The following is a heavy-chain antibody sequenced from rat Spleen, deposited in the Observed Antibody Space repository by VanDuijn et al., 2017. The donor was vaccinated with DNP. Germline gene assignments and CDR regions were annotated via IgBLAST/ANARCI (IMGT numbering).Heavy chain of an antibody. J-gene: IGHJ2*01. D-gene: IGHD4-3*01. CDR2: ISYDGRSN. V-gene: IGHV5-22*01. CDR1: GFTFSDYY. Sequence: EVQLVESGGGVVQPGRSLKLSCAASGFTFSDYYMAWVRQAPTKGLEWVAYISYDGRSNYRGDSVKGRFTISRANVKSTLYLQMNSLSSEDMATYYCVRWYNSGYYFDYWGQGVMVTVSS. CDR3: VRWYNSGYYFDY.